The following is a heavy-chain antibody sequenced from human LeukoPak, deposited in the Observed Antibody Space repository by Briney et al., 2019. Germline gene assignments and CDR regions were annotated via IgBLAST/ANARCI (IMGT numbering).Heavy chain of an antibody. V-gene: IGHV4-61*02. D-gene: IGHD2-2*01. J-gene: IGHJ5*02. CDR3: ARLLGYCSSTSCYEWFDP. Sequence: SGTLSLTCTVSGGSISSGSYYWSWIRQPAGKGLEWIGRIYTSGSTNYNPSLKSRVTISVDTSKNQFSLKLSSVTAADTAVYYCARLLGYCSSTSCYEWFDPWGQGTLVTVSS. CDR1: GGSISSGSYY. CDR2: IYTSGST.